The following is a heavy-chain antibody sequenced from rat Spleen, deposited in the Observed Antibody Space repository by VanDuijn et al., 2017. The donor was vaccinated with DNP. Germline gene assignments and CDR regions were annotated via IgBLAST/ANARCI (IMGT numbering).Heavy chain of an antibody. J-gene: IGHJ2*01. CDR3: ATNNYFDY. CDR1: GFTFSDYN. V-gene: IGHV5-7*01. CDR2: ISYDGSST. D-gene: IGHD3-4*01. Sequence: EVQLVESGGGLVQSGRSMKLSCAASGFTFSDYNMAWVRQAPKKGLEWVATISYDGSSTYYRDSVKGRFTISRDNAKSTLYLQMNSLRSEDMATYYCATNNYFDYWGQGVMVTVSS.